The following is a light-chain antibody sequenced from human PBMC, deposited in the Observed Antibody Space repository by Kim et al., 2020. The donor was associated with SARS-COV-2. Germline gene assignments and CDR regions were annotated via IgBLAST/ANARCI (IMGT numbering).Light chain of an antibody. J-gene: IGLJ2*01. Sequence: SYELTQPPSVSVSPGQTASITCSGDKLGDKYACWYQQKPGQSPVLVIYQDSKRHSGIPERFFGSNSGNTATLTISGTQAMDEADYYCQAWDSSTAVFGGGTQLTVL. CDR1: KLGDKY. CDR3: QAWDSSTAV. CDR2: QDS. V-gene: IGLV3-1*01.